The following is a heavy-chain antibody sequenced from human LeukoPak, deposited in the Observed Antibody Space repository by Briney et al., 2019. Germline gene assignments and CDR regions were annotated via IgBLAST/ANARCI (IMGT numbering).Heavy chain of an antibody. V-gene: IGHV4-39*07. CDR2: LYYSGNT. Sequence: SETLSLTCTVSGGSISSTNYYWGWIRQPPGKGLEWVGSLYYSGNTYYNPSLKSRVAISVDTSKNQFSLRLSSVTAADAAVFYCARAELLQDTAAGPVDSWGRGTLVTVSS. J-gene: IGHJ4*02. CDR3: ARAELLQDTAAGPVDS. CDR1: GGSISSTNYY. D-gene: IGHD6-13*01.